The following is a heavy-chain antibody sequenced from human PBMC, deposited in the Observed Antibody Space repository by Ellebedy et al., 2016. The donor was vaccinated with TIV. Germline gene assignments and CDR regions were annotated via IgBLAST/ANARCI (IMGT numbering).Heavy chain of an antibody. Sequence: MPSETLSLTCTVSGGSISDSDYYWDWIRQPPGKGLEWIGSIHYRGSTYYNPSLKSRVTISVDTSKNQFSLNLRTVTAADTAVYYCARTDPWQPIDDWGQGILVSVSS. CDR3: ARTDPWQPIDD. CDR1: GGSISDSDYY. J-gene: IGHJ4*02. V-gene: IGHV4-39*01. D-gene: IGHD2-21*02. CDR2: IHYRGST.